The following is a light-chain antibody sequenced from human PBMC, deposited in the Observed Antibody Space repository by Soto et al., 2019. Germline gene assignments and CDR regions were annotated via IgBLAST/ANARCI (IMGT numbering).Light chain of an antibody. J-gene: IGKJ5*01. CDR3: QQYSSYPIT. CDR2: DAS. V-gene: IGKV1-33*01. Sequence: IQMTHSPSSLSASVGDRVTLTCHASHDIRDHLNWYQQKPGKPPKLLIYDASNLQTGVPSRFSGSGSGTDFTLTISSLQPEDFATYFCQQYSSYPITFGQGTRLEI. CDR1: HDIRDH.